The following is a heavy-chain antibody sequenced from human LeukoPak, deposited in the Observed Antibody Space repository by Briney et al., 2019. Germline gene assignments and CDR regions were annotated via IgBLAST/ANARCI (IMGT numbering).Heavy chain of an antibody. J-gene: IGHJ6*03. V-gene: IGHV1-69*13. CDR1: GGTFSSFA. CDR3: AKAAAVGNYHYYMDV. D-gene: IGHD6-13*01. Sequence: EASVKVSCKASGGTFSSFAVTWVRQAPGQGLEWMGGIIPIFSTTNYAQKFQGRVTLTADESTSTAYMELSSLTSEDTAVYYCAKAAAVGNYHYYMDVWGKGTTVTVSS. CDR2: IIPIFSTT.